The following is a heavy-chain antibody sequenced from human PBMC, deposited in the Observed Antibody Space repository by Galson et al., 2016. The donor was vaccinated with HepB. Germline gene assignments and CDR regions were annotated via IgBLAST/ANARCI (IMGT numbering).Heavy chain of an antibody. Sequence: SLRLSCAASGFMSSDYSMNWVRQAPGKGLEWVSYIGSSGSAIYYADSVKGRFIISRDNGKNSLYLQMNSLRGEDTAVYYCSNLGVVATERRPVRRFAPWGQGTLVTVSS. CDR2: IGSSGSAI. CDR3: SNLGVVATERRPVRRFAP. J-gene: IGHJ5*02. CDR1: GFMSSDYS. D-gene: IGHD2-21*01. V-gene: IGHV3-48*01.